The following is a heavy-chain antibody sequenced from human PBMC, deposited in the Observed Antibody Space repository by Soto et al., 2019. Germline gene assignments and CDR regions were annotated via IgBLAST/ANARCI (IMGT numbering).Heavy chain of an antibody. V-gene: IGHV3-30-3*01. CDR1: GFTFSSHA. CDR3: ARDLSATDGDYADYYGMDV. D-gene: IGHD4-17*01. Sequence: GRSLRLSCAASGFTFSSHAMHWVRQAPGKGLEWVAVISYDGSNKYYADSVKGRFTISRDNSKNTLYLQMNSLRAEDTAVYYCARDLSATDGDYADYYGMDVWGQGTTVTVSS. J-gene: IGHJ6*02. CDR2: ISYDGSNK.